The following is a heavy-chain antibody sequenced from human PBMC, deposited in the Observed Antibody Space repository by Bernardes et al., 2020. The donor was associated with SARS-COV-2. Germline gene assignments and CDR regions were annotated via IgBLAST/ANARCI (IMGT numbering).Heavy chain of an antibody. Sequence: GSLRLSCAGSGFDFSNYYFTWVRQAPGKGLEWVAKITQDGGDMTYVDSVKGRFIVSRDNSKNSLYLQMNSLRDEDTALYYCARGKPDKEFPAYLAMDVWGQVTTVIGSS. V-gene: IGHV3-7*01. J-gene: IGHJ6*02. CDR3: ARGKPDKEFPAYLAMDV. CDR2: ITQDGGDM. CDR1: GFDFSNYY. D-gene: IGHD3-10*01.